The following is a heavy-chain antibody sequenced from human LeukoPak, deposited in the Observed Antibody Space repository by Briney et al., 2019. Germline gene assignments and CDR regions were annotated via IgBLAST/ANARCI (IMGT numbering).Heavy chain of an antibody. V-gene: IGHV3-7*03. CDR1: GFTVSSNY. CDR3: ARGGGLDV. D-gene: IGHD3-16*01. CDR2: INHNENVN. J-gene: IGHJ6*02. Sequence: GGSLRLSCAASGFTVSSNYMSWVRQAPGKGLEWVASINHNENVNYYVDSVKGRFTISRDNAKNSLYLQMSNLRAEDTAVYFCARGGGLDVWGQGATVTVSS.